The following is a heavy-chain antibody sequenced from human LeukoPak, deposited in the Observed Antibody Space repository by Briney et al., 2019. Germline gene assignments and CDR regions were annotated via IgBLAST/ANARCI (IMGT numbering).Heavy chain of an antibody. D-gene: IGHD3-3*01. CDR3: ARALRDDFWSGYYNSPRNAFDI. V-gene: IGHV1-2*02. CDR1: GYTFTGYY. Sequence: ASVKVSCKASGYTFTGYYMHWVRQAPGQGLEWMGWINPNSGCTNYAQKFQGRVTMTRDTSISTAYMELSRLRSDGTAVYYCARALRDDFWSGYYNSPRNAFDIWGQGTMVTVSS. CDR2: INPNSGCT. J-gene: IGHJ3*02.